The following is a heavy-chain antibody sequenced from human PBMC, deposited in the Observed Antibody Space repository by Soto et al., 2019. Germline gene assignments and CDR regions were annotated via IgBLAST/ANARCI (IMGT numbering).Heavy chain of an antibody. Sequence: QVPLVQSGAEVEKPGASVKVSCKASGYTFTDYGISWVRQAPGQGLQWMGWITAFNGNTKYAQQFQGRVTMTTDTAKSTAYMELRSLESDHPAVYYCVRISQIDFWSGYYYFFDYWGQGTLVSVSS. CDR1: GYTFTDYG. CDR3: VRISQIDFWSGYYYFFDY. D-gene: IGHD3-3*01. CDR2: ITAFNGNT. J-gene: IGHJ4*02. V-gene: IGHV1-18*01.